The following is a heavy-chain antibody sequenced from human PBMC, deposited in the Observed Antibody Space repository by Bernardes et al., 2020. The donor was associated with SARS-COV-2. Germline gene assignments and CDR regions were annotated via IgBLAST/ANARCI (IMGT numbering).Heavy chain of an antibody. J-gene: IGHJ4*02. CDR1: GYIFSNFW. Sequence: GESLKISCKASGYIFSNFWIGWVRQMPGKGLEWMGFIYPGDSGTRYSPSFQGQVTISADKSMSTAYLQWSSLKASDTATYYCARRVDTRVGSSWVNGRGDYWGQGTLVTVSS. D-gene: IGHD5-18*01. CDR2: IYPGDSGT. CDR3: ARRVDTRVGSSWVNGRGDY. V-gene: IGHV5-51*01.